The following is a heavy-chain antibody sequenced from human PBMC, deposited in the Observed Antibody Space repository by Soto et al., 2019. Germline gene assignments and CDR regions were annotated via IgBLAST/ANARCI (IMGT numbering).Heavy chain of an antibody. Sequence: EVQLVESGGGLVQPGGSLRLSCAASGFIFSDHYMDWVRQAPVKGLEWVGRSRNTANGYTTEYAASVTGRFIISRDDSKNSLYLQRTSINTADTAVYFCTRGGSSATGMAGSGPGTTVTLSS. CDR2: SRNTANGYTT. D-gene: IGHD6-25*01. CDR3: TRGGSSATGMAG. J-gene: IGHJ6*02. V-gene: IGHV3-72*01. CDR1: GFIFSDHY.